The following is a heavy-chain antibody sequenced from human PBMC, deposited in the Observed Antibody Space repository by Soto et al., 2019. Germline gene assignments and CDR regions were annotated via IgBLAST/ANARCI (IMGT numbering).Heavy chain of an antibody. D-gene: IGHD6-19*01. CDR3: ARGVAVARLYWFDP. J-gene: IGHJ5*02. Sequence: SETLSLTCSVSGDSISSDVYCWTWIRQHPGKGLEWIGYIYYNGSTHYNPSLKSRTTISLDTSKNQFSLRLSSVTAVDTAIYYCARGVAVARLYWFDPWGQGTPVTVSS. CDR2: IYYNGST. CDR1: GDSISSDVYC. V-gene: IGHV4-31*03.